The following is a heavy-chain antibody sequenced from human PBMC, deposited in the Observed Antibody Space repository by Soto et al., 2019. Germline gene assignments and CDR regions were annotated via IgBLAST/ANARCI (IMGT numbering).Heavy chain of an antibody. V-gene: IGHV3-30*18. CDR1: GFTFSEYG. D-gene: IGHD6-13*01. CDR3: AKEGTPRVSRCDDN. Sequence: QVHLAESGGGVVQPGGSLRLSCAASGFTFSEYGIDWIRQAPGKGLEWVAVISHEGGTQYYADSVRARFTVSRDNSKNIVYLQMDSPRPEDTAVYFCAKEGTPRVSRCDDNWGQGTLVTVSS. J-gene: IGHJ4*02. CDR2: ISHEGGTQ.